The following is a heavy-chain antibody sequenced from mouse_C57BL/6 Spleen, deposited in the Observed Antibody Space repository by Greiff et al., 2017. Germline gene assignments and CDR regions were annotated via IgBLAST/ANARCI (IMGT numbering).Heavy chain of an antibody. V-gene: IGHV1-85*01. Sequence: QVQLQQSGPELVKPGASVTLSCKASGYTFTSYDINWVKQRPGQGLEWIGWIYPRDGSTKYNEKFKGKATLTVDTSASTAYMELHSLTSEDSAVYFCASYYYGSSFWYFDVWGTGTTVTVSS. D-gene: IGHD1-1*01. CDR1: GYTFTSYD. J-gene: IGHJ1*03. CDR3: ASYYYGSSFWYFDV. CDR2: IYPRDGST.